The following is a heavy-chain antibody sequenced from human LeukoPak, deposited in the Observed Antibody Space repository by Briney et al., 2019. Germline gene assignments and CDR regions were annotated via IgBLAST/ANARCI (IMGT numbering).Heavy chain of an antibody. D-gene: IGHD1-14*01. CDR2: IIPIFGTA. J-gene: IGHJ6*03. V-gene: IGHV1-69*05. CDR3: ATSPFLTEGYYMDV. CDR1: GGTFSSYA. Sequence: SVKVSCKASGGTFSSYAISWVRQAPGQGLEWMGGIIPIFGTANYAQKFQGRVTITTDESTSTAYMELSSLRSEDTAVYYCATSPFLTEGYYMDVWGKGTTVTVSS.